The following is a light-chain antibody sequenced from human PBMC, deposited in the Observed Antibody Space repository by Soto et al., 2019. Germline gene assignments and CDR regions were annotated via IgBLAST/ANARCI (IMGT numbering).Light chain of an antibody. CDR1: QSITSE. V-gene: IGKV3-15*01. CDR2: GAT. Sequence: EIVMTQSPATLSVSPGERATLSCRASQSITSELAWYQQKPGQPPRLLVYGATTRATGVPARFTGTESGSEFTLTISGLQSEDFAVYYCQQGDNWPLTFGQGTRLEI. J-gene: IGKJ2*01. CDR3: QQGDNWPLT.